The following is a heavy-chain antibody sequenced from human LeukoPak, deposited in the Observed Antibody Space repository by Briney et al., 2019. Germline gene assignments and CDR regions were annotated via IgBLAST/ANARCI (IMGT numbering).Heavy chain of an antibody. V-gene: IGHV1-8*01. J-gene: IGHJ6*02. CDR3: ARRRGVVPVVRVRPYGMDV. CDR2: MNPNSGNT. Sequence: GASVKVSCKASGYTFTSYDIDWVRQATGQGLGWMGWMNPNSGNTGYAQKFQGRVTMTRNTSISTAYMELSSLRSEDTAVYYCARRRGVVPVVRVRPYGMDVWGQGTTVTVSS. CDR1: GYTFTSYD. D-gene: IGHD2-2*01.